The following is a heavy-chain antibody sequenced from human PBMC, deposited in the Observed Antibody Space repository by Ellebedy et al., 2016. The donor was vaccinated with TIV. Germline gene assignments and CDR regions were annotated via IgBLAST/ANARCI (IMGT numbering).Heavy chain of an antibody. J-gene: IGHJ4*02. CDR1: GYTFTSNF. D-gene: IGHD5-12*01. CDR2: INPSGGGT. CDR3: ARDSGIVATSHFDY. Sequence: AASVKVSCKASGYTFTSNFIFWVRQAPGQGLEWMGTINPSGGGTTYAQQFQGRVTMTRDTSTSTVYMELSSLRSEDTAVYYCARDSGIVATSHFDYWGQGTLVTVSS. V-gene: IGHV1-46*01.